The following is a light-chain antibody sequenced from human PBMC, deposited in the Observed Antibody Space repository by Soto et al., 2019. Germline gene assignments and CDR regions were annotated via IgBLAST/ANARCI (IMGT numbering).Light chain of an antibody. CDR1: QSVGNTY. CDR2: DIS. J-gene: IGKJ1*01. Sequence: EIVLTQSPGTLSLSPGERATLSCRASQSVGNTYLGWYQQKPGQAPRLLIYDISNRATGIPDRFSGSGSGTDFTLTISRLEPGDFGIYYCQQYGTAPWTFGQGTKVEI. V-gene: IGKV3-20*01. CDR3: QQYGTAPWT.